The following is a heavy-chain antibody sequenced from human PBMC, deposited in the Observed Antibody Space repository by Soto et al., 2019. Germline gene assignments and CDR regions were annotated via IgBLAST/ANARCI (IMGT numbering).Heavy chain of an antibody. CDR3: ARATLVGAHFDAFDI. CDR1: GASITSGGYY. Sequence: QVQLQESGPGLVNPSQTLSLACTFSGASITSGGYYWTWIRQHPGKGLEWIGYIYYSGTTYYNPSLKSRVTISVETSKNQFSLKLSSVTAADTAVYYCARATLVGAHFDAFDIWGRGTMVTVSS. V-gene: IGHV4-31*03. D-gene: IGHD1-26*01. CDR2: IYYSGTT. J-gene: IGHJ3*02.